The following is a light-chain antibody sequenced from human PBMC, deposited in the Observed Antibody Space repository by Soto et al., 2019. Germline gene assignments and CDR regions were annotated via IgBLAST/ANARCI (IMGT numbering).Light chain of an antibody. CDR1: QSISSSY. Sequence: ETVLTQSPGTLSLSPGERATLSCRASQSISSSYLGWYQQKPGQAPRLLIYGTFSRATGIPDRFSGSGSGTDFTLTISRLEPEDFAVYYCQQYGSSPPITFGQGTRLEIK. CDR2: GTF. CDR3: QQYGSSPPIT. V-gene: IGKV3-20*01. J-gene: IGKJ5*01.